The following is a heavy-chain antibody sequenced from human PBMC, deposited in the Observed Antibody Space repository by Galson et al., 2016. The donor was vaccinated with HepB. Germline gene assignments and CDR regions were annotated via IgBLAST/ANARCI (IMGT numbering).Heavy chain of an antibody. J-gene: IGHJ5*02. CDR3: TRTPPGYDGTNYFSS. Sequence: QSGAEVKKPGSSVKVSCKASGGTFGSHLFNWVRQARGQGLEWVGGIIPIFDEPGYAQRFQDRVTITADESTTTVYMEVSRLRSEDTAVYYCTRTPPGYDGTNYFSSWGPGTLVTVSS. D-gene: IGHD3-22*01. V-gene: IGHV1-69*01. CDR2: IIPIFDEP. CDR1: GGTFGSHL.